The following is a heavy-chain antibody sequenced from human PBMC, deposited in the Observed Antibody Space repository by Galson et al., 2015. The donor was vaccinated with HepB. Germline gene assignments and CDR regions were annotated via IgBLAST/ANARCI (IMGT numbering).Heavy chain of an antibody. Sequence: SLRLSCAASGFIFNNAWMSWVRQAPGKGLEWIGRIKSKTDGGTSDYAAPVKGRFTISRDDSKNTMYLQMNSLKIEDTAVYSCTTGAGQYCGGGKCYTDYWGQGALVTVSS. CDR1: GFIFNNAW. D-gene: IGHD2-15*01. CDR3: TTGAGQYCGGGKCYTDY. CDR2: IKSKTDGGTS. V-gene: IGHV3-15*01. J-gene: IGHJ4*02.